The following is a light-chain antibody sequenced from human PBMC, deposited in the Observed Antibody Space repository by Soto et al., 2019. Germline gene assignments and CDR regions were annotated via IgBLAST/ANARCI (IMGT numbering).Light chain of an antibody. CDR1: QTVGTS. J-gene: IGKJ4*01. V-gene: IGKV3-15*01. CDR3: QQHNAWPLT. CDR2: VAS. Sequence: EIVLTQSPATLSVSPGERATLTCRASQTVGTSLAWYQQKPGQAPRLLIYVASTRATGVPSRFSGSGSGTEFALTISSLQSEYFAVYYCQQHNAWPLTFGGGTKVEIK.